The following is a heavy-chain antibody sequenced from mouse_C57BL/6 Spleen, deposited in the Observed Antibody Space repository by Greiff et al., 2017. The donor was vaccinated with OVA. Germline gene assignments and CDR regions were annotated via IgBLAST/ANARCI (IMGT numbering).Heavy chain of an antibody. J-gene: IGHJ1*03. Sequence: DVQLQESGPELVKPGASVKIPCKASGYTFTDYNMDWVKQSHGKSLEWIGDINPNNGGTIYNQKFKGKATLTVDKSSSTAYMELRSLTSEDTAVYYCASRDSNYVWYFDVWGTGTTVTVSS. CDR3: ASRDSNYVWYFDV. CDR2: INPNNGGT. CDR1: GYTFTDYN. V-gene: IGHV1-18*01. D-gene: IGHD2-5*01.